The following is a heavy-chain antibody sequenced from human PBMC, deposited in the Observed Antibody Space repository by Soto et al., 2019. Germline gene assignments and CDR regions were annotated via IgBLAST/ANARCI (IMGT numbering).Heavy chain of an antibody. D-gene: IGHD3-3*01. V-gene: IGHV1-58*01. Sequence: QMQLVQSGPEVKKPGTSVKVSCKASGFTFTSSAVQWVRQARGQRLEWIGWIVVDSGNTNYAQKFQERVTITRDMSTSTAYMELSSLRSEDTAVYYCAASHDFWSGYGNYFDYWGQGTLVTVSS. CDR2: IVVDSGNT. J-gene: IGHJ4*02. CDR3: AASHDFWSGYGNYFDY. CDR1: GFTFTSSA.